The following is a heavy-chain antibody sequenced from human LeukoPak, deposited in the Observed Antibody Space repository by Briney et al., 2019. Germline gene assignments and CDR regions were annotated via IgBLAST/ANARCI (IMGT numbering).Heavy chain of an antibody. V-gene: IGHV6-1*01. Sequence: PSQTLSLTCALSGDSVSSNSAAWNWIRQSPSRGLEWLGRTYYRSKWYNDYAVSVKSRITINPDTSKNQFSLQLNSVTPEDTAVYYCARELLVSGWFRSFDYWGQGTLVTVSS. D-gene: IGHD6-19*01. CDR2: TYYRSKWYN. CDR1: GDSVSSNSAA. J-gene: IGHJ4*02. CDR3: ARELLVSGWFRSFDY.